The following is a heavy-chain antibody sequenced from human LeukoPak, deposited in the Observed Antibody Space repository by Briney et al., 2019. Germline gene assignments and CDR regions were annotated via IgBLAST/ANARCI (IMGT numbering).Heavy chain of an antibody. V-gene: IGHV1-69-2*01. CDR2: VDPEDGET. Sequence: ASVKVSCKASGYTFTDYYMHWVQQAPGKGLEWMGRVDPEDGETIYAEKFQGRVTITADTSTDTAYMELSSLRSEDTAVYYCAKVSYRFAVAGTNWYFDLWGRGTLVTVSS. CDR3: AKVSYRFAVAGTNWYFDL. CDR1: GYTFTDYY. D-gene: IGHD6-19*01. J-gene: IGHJ2*01.